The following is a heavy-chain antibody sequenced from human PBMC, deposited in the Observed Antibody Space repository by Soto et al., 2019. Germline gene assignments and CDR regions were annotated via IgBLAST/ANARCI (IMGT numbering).Heavy chain of an antibody. J-gene: IGHJ4*02. V-gene: IGHV3-7*03. D-gene: IGHD2-15*01. CDR3: ASSAGFCSGGSCYDY. CDR2: IKTDASEK. CDR1: GFTLRSYW. Sequence: GGSLRLSCAASGFTLRSYWMSWVRQAPGKGLEWLATIKTDASEKKYVDSVKGRFTISRDTSKNTLYLQMNTLRADDTAVYYCASSAGFCSGGSCYDYWGQGTLVTAPQ.